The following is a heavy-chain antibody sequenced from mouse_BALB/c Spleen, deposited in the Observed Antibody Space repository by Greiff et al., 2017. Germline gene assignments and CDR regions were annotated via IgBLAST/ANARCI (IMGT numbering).Heavy chain of an antibody. V-gene: IGHV6-6*02. CDR2: IRLKSNNYAT. CDR3: NSVVRYDMDD. D-gene: IGHD1-1*01. CDR1: GFTFSNYW. J-gene: IGHJ4*01. Sequence: DVKLVESGGGLVQPGGSMKLSCVASGFTFSNYWMNWVRQSPEKGLEWVAEIRLKSNNYATHYAESVKGRFTISRDDSKSSVYLQMNSLRAEDTGSYYCNSVVRYDMDDWGEGTSVTVSS.